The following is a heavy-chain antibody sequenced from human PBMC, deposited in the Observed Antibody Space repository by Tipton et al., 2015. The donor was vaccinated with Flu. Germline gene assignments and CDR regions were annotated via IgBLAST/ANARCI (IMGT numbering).Heavy chain of an antibody. CDR3: AKDRQWAVPDTGTFDY. D-gene: IGHD6-19*01. Sequence: GSLRLSCAASGFTFSSYAMSWVRQAPGKGLEWVSAISGSGGSTYYADSVKGRFTISRDNSKNTLYLQMNSLRGEDTAVYYCAKDRQWAVPDTGTFDYWGQGTLVTVSS. V-gene: IGHV3-23*01. J-gene: IGHJ4*02. CDR1: GFTFSSYA. CDR2: ISGSGGST.